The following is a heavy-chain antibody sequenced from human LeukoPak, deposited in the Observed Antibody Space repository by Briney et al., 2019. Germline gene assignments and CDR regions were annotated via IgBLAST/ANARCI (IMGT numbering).Heavy chain of an antibody. Sequence: GGSLRLSCSASGFTFSTYAMHWVRQAPGKGLEYVSVISNNGGSRYYGDSVKGRFTVSRDNSIYTLYLQMSSLRAEDTAVYYCVKDRGSSGWSGIDDWGQGTLVTVSS. CDR1: GFTFSTYA. CDR2: ISNNGGSR. D-gene: IGHD6-19*01. CDR3: VKDRGSSGWSGIDD. V-gene: IGHV3-64D*09. J-gene: IGHJ4*02.